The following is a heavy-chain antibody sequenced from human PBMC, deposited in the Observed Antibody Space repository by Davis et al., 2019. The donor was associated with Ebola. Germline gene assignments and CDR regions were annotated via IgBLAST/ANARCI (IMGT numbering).Heavy chain of an antibody. D-gene: IGHD3-16*02. J-gene: IGHJ4*02. V-gene: IGHV3-66*01. CDR1: GFTVSSNY. CDR3: AKGRWSYHAHFDY. CDR2: IYSGGST. Sequence: GESLKISCAASGFTVSSNYMSWVRQAPGKGLEWVSVIYSGGSTYYADSVKGRFTISRDNAKNSLYLQMNSLRAEDTAVYYCAKGRWSYHAHFDYWGQGTLVTVSS.